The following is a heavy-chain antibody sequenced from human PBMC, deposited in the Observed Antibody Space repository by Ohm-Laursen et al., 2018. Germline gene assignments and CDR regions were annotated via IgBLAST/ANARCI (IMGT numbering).Heavy chain of an antibody. V-gene: IGHV3-7*01. J-gene: IGHJ6*02. Sequence: GSLRLSCSASGFTFSDYYMSWVRQAPGKGLEWVANIKQDGREKYYVDAVKGRFTISRDNAKNSLHLQMNSLRPEDTAVYYCARDIAYYVMDVWGQGTTVTVFS. CDR2: IKQDGREK. D-gene: IGHD2-21*01. CDR1: GFTFSDYY. CDR3: ARDIAYYVMDV.